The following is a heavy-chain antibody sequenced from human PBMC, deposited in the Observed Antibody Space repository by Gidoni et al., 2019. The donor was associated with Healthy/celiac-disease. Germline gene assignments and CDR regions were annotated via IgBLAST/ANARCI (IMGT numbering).Heavy chain of an antibody. CDR3: ARDRIVGATDYYYYGMDV. J-gene: IGHJ6*02. CDR2: IKQGGREK. CDR1: GFTFSGDG. D-gene: IGHD1-26*01. V-gene: IGHV3-7*04. Sequence: EVQLVESGGGAVPPVGSLRPSCAAAGFTFSGDGWSWGRQAPGKGQEWVANIKQGGREKYYVDSVKGRFTISRDNAKNSLYLQMNSLRAEDTAVYYGARDRIVGATDYYYYGMDVWGQGTTVTVSS.